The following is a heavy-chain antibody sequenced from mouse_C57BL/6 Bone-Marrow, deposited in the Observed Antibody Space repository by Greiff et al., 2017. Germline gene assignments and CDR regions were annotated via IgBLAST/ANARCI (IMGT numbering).Heavy chain of an antibody. Sequence: VQLQQPGAELVRPGSSVKLSCKASGYTFTSYWMDWVKQRPGQGLEWIGNIYPSDSETNYNQKFKDKATSTVDKSASTAYMQLSSLTSEDSAVYYCARSYYEDYYAMDYWGQGTSVTVSS. V-gene: IGHV1-61*01. D-gene: IGHD1-1*01. J-gene: IGHJ4*01. CDR2: IYPSDSET. CDR1: GYTFTSYW. CDR3: ARSYYEDYYAMDY.